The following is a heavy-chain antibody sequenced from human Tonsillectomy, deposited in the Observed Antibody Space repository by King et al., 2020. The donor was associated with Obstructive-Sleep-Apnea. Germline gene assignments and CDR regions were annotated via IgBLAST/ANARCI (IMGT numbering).Heavy chain of an antibody. V-gene: IGHV4-59*08. Sequence: QLQESGPGLVKPSETLSVTCTVSGGSISSYFWSWIRQPPGRGLEWLGHIFYTGSTKYNPSLKRRVTIALDTSKNQFSLKLSSVTDADSAVYYCARGLAEVGWFDVWGQGTLATVSS. CDR2: IFYTGST. D-gene: IGHD6-13*01. CDR1: GGSISSYF. J-gene: IGHJ5*02. CDR3: ARGLAEVGWFDV.